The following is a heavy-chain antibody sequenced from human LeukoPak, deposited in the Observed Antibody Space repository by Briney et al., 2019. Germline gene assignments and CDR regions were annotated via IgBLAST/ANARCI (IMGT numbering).Heavy chain of an antibody. CDR3: AREGPVSSRFGVVTLYYYYMDV. J-gene: IGHJ6*03. CDR1: GGSISSYY. V-gene: IGHV4-59*12. CDR2: IYYSGST. D-gene: IGHD3-3*01. Sequence: SETLSLTCTVSGGSISSYYWSLIRQPPGKGLEWIGYIYYSGSTNYNPSLKSRVTISVDTSKNQFSLKLSSVTAADTAVYYCAREGPVSSRFGVVTLYYYYMDVWGKGTTVTVSS.